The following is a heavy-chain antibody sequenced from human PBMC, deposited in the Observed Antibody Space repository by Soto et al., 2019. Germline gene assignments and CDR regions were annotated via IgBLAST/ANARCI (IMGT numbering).Heavy chain of an antibody. CDR2: IYPGDSET. CDR3: ARRSYCDGDCTRSPYDYYGMDV. J-gene: IGHJ6*02. CDR1: GYSFTSYH. D-gene: IGHD2-21*02. Sequence: EVQLVQSGAEVKKPGESLKISCKGSGYSFTSYHIVWVRQMPGKGLEWMGIIYPGDSETRYSPSLQGQVTMSADKSTSTAYLQGSSLKASDTAMYYCARRSYCDGDCTRSPYDYYGMDVWGQGTTVTVSS. V-gene: IGHV5-51*01.